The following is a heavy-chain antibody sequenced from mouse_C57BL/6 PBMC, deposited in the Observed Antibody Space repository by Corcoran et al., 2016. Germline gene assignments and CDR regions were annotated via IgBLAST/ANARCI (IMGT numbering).Heavy chain of an antibody. D-gene: IGHD1-1*01. CDR1: GYAFSSYW. CDR2: ILPGDGDT. J-gene: IGHJ1*03. Sequence: QAHLQQTGAKLVNPGASWKISIKASGYAFSSYWMNWVKLRPVKGLEWIGQILPGDGDTNYNGKFKGKATLTEDKSSSTAYMQLSSLTSEDSAVCFCTRSGDYYGSSTRYYDVWGTGTTVTVSS. V-gene: IGHV1-80*01. CDR3: TRSGDYYGSSTRYYDV.